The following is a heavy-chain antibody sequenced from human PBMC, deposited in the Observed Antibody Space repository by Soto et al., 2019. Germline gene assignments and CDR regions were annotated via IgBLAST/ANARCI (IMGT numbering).Heavy chain of an antibody. Sequence: EVQLVESGGGLVKPGGFLRLSCAASGFTFSNAWMSWVRQAPGKGLEWVGRIKSNTDGGTTDYAAPVKGRFTISRDDSKNTLYLEINSLKIEDTAVYYCTGSSWDGFWGQGTLVTVSS. CDR2: IKSNTDGGTT. D-gene: IGHD6-13*01. V-gene: IGHV3-15*01. J-gene: IGHJ4*02. CDR1: GFTFSNAW. CDR3: TGSSWDGF.